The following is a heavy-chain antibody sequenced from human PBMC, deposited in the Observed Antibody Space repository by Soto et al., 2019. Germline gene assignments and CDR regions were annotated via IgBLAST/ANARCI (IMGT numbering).Heavy chain of an antibody. D-gene: IGHD2-2*01. CDR1: GYTFTGYY. V-gene: IGHV1-2*02. Sequence: ASVKVSCKASGYTFTGYYIHWVREAPGQGLEWMGWINPQTGGTSYGQKFQGRVALSRDTSINTAYLELSRLRFDDTAVYFCARERYQVISDGMDVWGQGTTVTVSS. J-gene: IGHJ6*02. CDR3: ARERYQVISDGMDV. CDR2: INPQTGGT.